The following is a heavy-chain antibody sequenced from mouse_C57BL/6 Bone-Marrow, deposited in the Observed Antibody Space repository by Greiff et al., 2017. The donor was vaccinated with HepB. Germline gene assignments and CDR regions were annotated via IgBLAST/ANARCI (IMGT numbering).Heavy chain of an antibody. J-gene: IGHJ2*01. D-gene: IGHD2-2*01. V-gene: IGHV1-64*01. CDR2: IHPNSGST. Sequence: QVQLQQSGAELVQPGAPVKLSCKASGYTFTSYWMHWVKQRPGQGLEWIGMIHPNSGSTNYNEKFKSKATLTVDKSSSTAYMQLSSLTSEDSAGYYCAKRGYDGYWGQGTTLTVSA. CDR1: GYTFTSYW. CDR3: AKRGYDGY.